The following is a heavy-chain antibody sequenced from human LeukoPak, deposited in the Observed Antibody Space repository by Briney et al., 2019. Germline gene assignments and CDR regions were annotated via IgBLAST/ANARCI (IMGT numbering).Heavy chain of an antibody. CDR3: AGRSRYNWNLDY. Sequence: ASVKGSCKASGGTFSSYAISWVRQAPGQRLEWMEGIIPIFGAANSAQKFQGRVTITADETTSTAYMELSSLRSEDTAVYYCAGRSRYNWNLDYWGQGTLVTVSS. CDR2: IIPIFGAA. CDR1: GGTFSSYA. V-gene: IGHV1-69*13. J-gene: IGHJ4*02. D-gene: IGHD1-20*01.